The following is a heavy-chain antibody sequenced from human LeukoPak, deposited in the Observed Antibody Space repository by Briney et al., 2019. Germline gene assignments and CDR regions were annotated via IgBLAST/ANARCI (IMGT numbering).Heavy chain of an antibody. D-gene: IGHD2-15*01. V-gene: IGHV3-66*01. Sequence: QPGGSLRLSCAASGFSVSNNYMSWVRQAPGKGLEWVSVIYSGGSTFYADSVKGRFTISRDNSKNTLYPQMNSLRAEDTAVYYCASDSYSPEYFQHWGQGTLVTVSS. CDR2: IYSGGST. CDR3: ASDSYSPEYFQH. J-gene: IGHJ1*01. CDR1: GFSVSNNY.